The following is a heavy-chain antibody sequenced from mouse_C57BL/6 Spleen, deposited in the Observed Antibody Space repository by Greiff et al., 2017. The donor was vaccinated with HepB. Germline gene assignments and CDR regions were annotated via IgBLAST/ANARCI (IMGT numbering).Heavy chain of an antibody. V-gene: IGHV1-69*01. Sequence: QVQLQQPGAELVMPGASVKLSCKASGYTFTSYWMHWVKQRPGQGLEWIGEIDPSDSYTNYNQKFKGKSTLTVDKSSSTANMQLSSLTSEDSAVYYCARPRSPCSSYLYAMNYWGQGTSVTVSS. D-gene: IGHD1-1*01. CDR2: IDPSDSYT. CDR1: GYTFTSYW. CDR3: ARPRSPCSSYLYAMNY. J-gene: IGHJ4*01.